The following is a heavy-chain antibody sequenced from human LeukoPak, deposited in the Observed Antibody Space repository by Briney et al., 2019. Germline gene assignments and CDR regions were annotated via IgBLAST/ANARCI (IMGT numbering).Heavy chain of an antibody. Sequence: PSQTLSLTCTVSGGSISSGSYYWSWIRQPAGKGLEWIGRIYTSGSTNYNLSLKSRVTISVDTSKNQFSLKLSSVTAADTAVYYCARERTSDTAIDYWGQGTLVTVSS. CDR2: IYTSGST. J-gene: IGHJ4*02. CDR1: GGSISSGSYY. V-gene: IGHV4-61*02. D-gene: IGHD5-18*01. CDR3: ARERTSDTAIDY.